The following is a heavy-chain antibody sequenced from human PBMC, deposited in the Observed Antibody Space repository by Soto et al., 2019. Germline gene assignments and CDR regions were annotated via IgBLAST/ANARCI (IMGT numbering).Heavy chain of an antibody. J-gene: IGHJ6*02. D-gene: IGHD4-17*01. V-gene: IGHV4-31*03. CDR3: ARDDSFYGEPGYGMSG. CDR2: IYYTVST. CDR1: GATISSGGFY. Sequence: QVQLQESGPGLVEASQTLSLTSSVSGATISSGGFYWSWIRQRPGKGLEWFGHIYYTVSTYYNPSLNSRVTFSVDMSSNQFALKLRSVSAADTAKYFCARDDSFYGEPGYGMSGWGQGTTGTVS.